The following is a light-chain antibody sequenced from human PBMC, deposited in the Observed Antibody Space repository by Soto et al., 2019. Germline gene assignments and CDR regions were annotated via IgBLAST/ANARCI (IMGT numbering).Light chain of an antibody. Sequence: EIVLTQSPATLSLSPGERATLSCRASPSVSSSYLAWYQQKPGQAPRLLIYGASSRATGIPDRFSGSGSGTDFTLTISRLEPEDFAVYYCQQYGSSPRTFGQGTKVDIK. J-gene: IGKJ1*01. CDR2: GAS. CDR1: PSVSSSY. CDR3: QQYGSSPRT. V-gene: IGKV3-20*01.